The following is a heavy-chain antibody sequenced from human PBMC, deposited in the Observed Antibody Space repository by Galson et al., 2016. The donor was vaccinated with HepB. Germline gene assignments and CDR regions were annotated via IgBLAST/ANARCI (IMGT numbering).Heavy chain of an antibody. D-gene: IGHD2-15*01. J-gene: IGHJ5*02. CDR1: GGSISDNYW. CDR2: IFRSEST. V-gene: IGHV4-4*02. CDR3: AAIPCRDGSCYWFDP. Sequence: SETLSLTCSVSGGSISDNYWWSWVRQAPGKGLEWVGEIFRSESTNYNPSLKTRVTISLDKYRNNFSLRLTSVTAADTAVYYCAAIPCRDGSCYWFDPWGRGRLVTVSS.